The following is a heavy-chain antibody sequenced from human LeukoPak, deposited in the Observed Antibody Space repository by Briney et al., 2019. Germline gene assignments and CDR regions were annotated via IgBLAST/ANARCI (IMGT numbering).Heavy chain of an antibody. CDR1: GFTFSSYA. CDR3: AKGYGSGSSRYYFDY. V-gene: IGHV3-23*01. Sequence: GGSLRLSCAASGFTFSSYAMSWVRQAPGKGLEWVSSMSGSGGSTYYADSVKGRFTISRDDSKNTLYLQMNSLRAEDTAVYYCAKGYGSGSSRYYFDYWGQGTLVTVSS. J-gene: IGHJ4*02. D-gene: IGHD3-10*01. CDR2: MSGSGGST.